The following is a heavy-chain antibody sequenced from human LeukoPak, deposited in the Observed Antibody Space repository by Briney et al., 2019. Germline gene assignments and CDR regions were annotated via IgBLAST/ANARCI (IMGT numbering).Heavy chain of an antibody. J-gene: IGHJ4*02. CDR1: GGSISNYY. Sequence: SETLSLTCTVSGGSISNYYWNWIRQPPGKGLEWIGYIYYTGSTNYNPSLKSRVTMSVDTSKNQFSLNLKSVTPEDTAVYYCARNLIPEQLVLNFWGQGTLVSVSS. CDR3: ARNLIPEQLVLNF. CDR2: IYYTGST. D-gene: IGHD6-13*01. V-gene: IGHV4-59*01.